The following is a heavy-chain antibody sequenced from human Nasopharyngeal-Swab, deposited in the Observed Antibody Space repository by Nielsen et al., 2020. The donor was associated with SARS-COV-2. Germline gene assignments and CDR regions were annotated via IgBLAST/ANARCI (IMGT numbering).Heavy chain of an antibody. CDR1: GFTVSSNY. D-gene: IGHD5-18*01. Sequence: GGCLRLSWAASGFTVSSNYMSWVRQAPGKGLEWVAVIYSGGSTYYADSVKGRFTISRDNSKNTLYLQMNSLRAEDTAVYYCAREGPDTAMVKYYYYGMDVWGQGTTVTVSS. CDR3: AREGPDTAMVKYYYYGMDV. J-gene: IGHJ6*02. CDR2: IYSGGST. V-gene: IGHV3-66*01.